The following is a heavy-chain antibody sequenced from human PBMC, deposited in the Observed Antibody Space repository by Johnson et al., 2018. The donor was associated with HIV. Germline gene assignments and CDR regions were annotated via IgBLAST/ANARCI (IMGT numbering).Heavy chain of an antibody. CDR2: INSYGSST. CDR1: GFTFSSYW. CDR3: ARAVYSSSSSCAFDI. V-gene: IGHV3-74*02. D-gene: IGHD6-6*01. J-gene: IGHJ3*02. Sequence: EVQLMESGGGLVQPGGSMRLSCAASGFTFSSYWMHWVRQAPGKGLVWVSRINSYGSSTTYADSVKGRFTISRDNAKNTVYLQMNSLRGEDTAVYYCARAVYSSSSSCAFDIWGQGTMVTVSS.